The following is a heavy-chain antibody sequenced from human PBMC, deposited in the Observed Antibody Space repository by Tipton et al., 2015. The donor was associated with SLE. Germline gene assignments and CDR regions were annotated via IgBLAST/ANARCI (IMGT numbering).Heavy chain of an antibody. CDR3: ARELYSSSFDY. J-gene: IGHJ4*02. CDR2: INHSGST. V-gene: IGHV4-34*01. D-gene: IGHD6-19*01. CDR1: GGSFSGYY. Sequence: TLSLTCAVYGGSFSGYYWSWIRQPPGKGPEWIGEINHSGSTNYNPSLKSRVTISVDTSKNQFSLKLSSVTAADTAVYYCARELYSSSFDYWGQGTLVTVSS.